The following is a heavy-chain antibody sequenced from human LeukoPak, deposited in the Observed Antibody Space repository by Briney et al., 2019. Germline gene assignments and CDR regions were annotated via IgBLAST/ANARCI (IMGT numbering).Heavy chain of an antibody. V-gene: IGHV3-7*01. CDR3: ARLSAYYYGSYFYYYMDV. CDR2: IRQDESER. D-gene: IGHD3-10*01. Sequence: GGSLRLSCEGSGFSFSSYWMTWVRQLPGKGPEWVANIRQDESERHFADSVKGRFTISRDNAKKSVYLHMSSLRAEDTALYYCARLSAYYYGSYFYYYMDVWGKGTTVTVSS. J-gene: IGHJ6*03. CDR1: GFSFSSYW.